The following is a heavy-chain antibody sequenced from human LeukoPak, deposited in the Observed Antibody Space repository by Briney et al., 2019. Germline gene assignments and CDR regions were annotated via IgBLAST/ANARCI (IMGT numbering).Heavy chain of an antibody. D-gene: IGHD4-23*01. CDR2: IYYSGST. Sequence: SETLSLTCTVSGGSMNNYYWSWIRQPPGKGLEWIGYIYYSGSTNYNPSLKSRVTISVDTSKNQFSLKLSSVTAADTAVYYCAKGDGGNSDPFDYWGQGTLVTVSS. J-gene: IGHJ4*02. V-gene: IGHV4-59*01. CDR3: AKGDGGNSDPFDY. CDR1: GGSMNNYY.